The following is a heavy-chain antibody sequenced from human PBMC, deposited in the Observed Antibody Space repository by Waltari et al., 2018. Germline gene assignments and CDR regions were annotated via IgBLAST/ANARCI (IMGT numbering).Heavy chain of an antibody. D-gene: IGHD2-15*01. Sequence: QLQESGPGLVKPSGTLSLTCGVSGDSMSSTYCWSWVRQPPGKGLEWRGQVRGDGGTNYNPSFASRVTVSLDTYNNQFSLMVTSATAADTAVYYCARDRGRGLYLDSWGPGTLVTVSP. CDR3: ARDRGRGLYLDS. V-gene: IGHV4-4*02. CDR1: GDSMSSTYC. CDR2: VRGDGGT. J-gene: IGHJ4*02.